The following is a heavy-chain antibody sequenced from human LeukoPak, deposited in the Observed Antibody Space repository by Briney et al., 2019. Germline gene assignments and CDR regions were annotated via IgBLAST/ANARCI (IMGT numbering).Heavy chain of an antibody. V-gene: IGHV4-4*07. CDR2: IYTSGST. D-gene: IGHD6-13*01. CDR3: ARVGGAYPAAACWFDT. J-gene: IGHJ5*02. CDR1: GGSISSYY. Sequence: SETLSLTCTDSGGSISSYYWSWIRQPAGKGLEWIGRIYTSGSTNYNPSLKSRVTISVDTSKNQFSLKLSSVTAADTAVYYCARVGGAYPAAACWFDTWGQGTLVTVSS.